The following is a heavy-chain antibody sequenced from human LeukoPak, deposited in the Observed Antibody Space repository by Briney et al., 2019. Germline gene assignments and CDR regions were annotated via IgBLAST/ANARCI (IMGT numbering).Heavy chain of an antibody. CDR1: GFSFSDYA. V-gene: IGHV3-23*01. J-gene: IGHJ4*02. Sequence: PGGSLRLSCAASGFSFSDYAMAWVRQAQGKGLEWVSVITGSGGVTHYAGSVKGRFTISRDNSKNTLYLQMNNLRVEDTARYYCAKDGLYYDGSTHIYYFDYWGQGTLVAVSS. CDR3: AKDGLYYDGSTHIYYFDY. CDR2: ITGSGGVT. D-gene: IGHD3-22*01.